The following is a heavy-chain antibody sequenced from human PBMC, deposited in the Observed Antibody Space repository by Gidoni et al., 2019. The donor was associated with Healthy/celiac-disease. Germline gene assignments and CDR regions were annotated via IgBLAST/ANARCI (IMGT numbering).Heavy chain of an antibody. J-gene: IGHJ3*02. D-gene: IGHD6-13*01. CDR1: GGSISSSSYY. CDR3: ASLSWSGGAFDI. Sequence: QLQLQESGPGLVKPSETLSPTCTVSGGSISSSSYYWGWIRQPPGKGLEWIGSIYYSGSTYYNPSLKSRVTISVDTSKNQFSLKLSSVTAADTAVYYCASLSWSGGAFDIWGQGTMVTVSS. CDR2: IYYSGST. V-gene: IGHV4-39*01.